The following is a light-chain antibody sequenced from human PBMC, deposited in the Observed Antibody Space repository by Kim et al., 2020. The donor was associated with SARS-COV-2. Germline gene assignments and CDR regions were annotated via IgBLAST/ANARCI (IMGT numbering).Light chain of an antibody. CDR3: QQYNNWPPWT. CDR2: GAS. CDR1: QSVSSN. J-gene: IGKJ1*01. V-gene: IGKV3-15*01. Sequence: SPGERATLSCRASQSVSSNLAWYQQKPGQAPRLLIYGASTRATGIPARFSGSGSGTEFTLTISSLQSEDFAVYFCQQYNNWPPWTFGQGTKVEIK.